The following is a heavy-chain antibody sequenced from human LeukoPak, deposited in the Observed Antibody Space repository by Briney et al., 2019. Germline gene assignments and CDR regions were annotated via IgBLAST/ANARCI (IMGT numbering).Heavy chain of an antibody. D-gene: IGHD3-3*01. CDR2: ISGSGGST. J-gene: IGHJ4*02. CDR1: GFIFSSYA. V-gene: IGHV3-23*01. CDR3: ARVVYDFWSAYDY. Sequence: GGSLRLSCAVSGFIFSSYAMNWVRQAPGKGLEWVSAISGSGGSTYYADSVKGRFTISRDNSKNTLYLQMNSLRAEGTALYYCARVVYDFWSAYDYWGQGTLVTVSS.